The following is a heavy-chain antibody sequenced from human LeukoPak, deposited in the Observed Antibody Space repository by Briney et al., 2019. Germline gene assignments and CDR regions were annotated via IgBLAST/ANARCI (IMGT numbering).Heavy chain of an antibody. CDR2: IYYSGST. Sequence: SETLSLTCTVSGGSISSYYWSWIRQPPGKGLEWIGYIYYSGSTNYNPSLKGRVTISVDTSKNQFSLKLSSVTAADTAVYYCARKYVVGYCSSTSCYGIRYFDLWGRGTLVTVSS. V-gene: IGHV4-59*01. CDR1: GGSISSYY. CDR3: ARKYVVGYCSSTSCYGIRYFDL. D-gene: IGHD2-2*03. J-gene: IGHJ2*01.